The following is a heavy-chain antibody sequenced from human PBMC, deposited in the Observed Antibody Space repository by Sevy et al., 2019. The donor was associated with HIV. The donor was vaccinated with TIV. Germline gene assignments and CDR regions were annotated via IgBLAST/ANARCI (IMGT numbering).Heavy chain of an antibody. Sequence: SETLSLTCTVSGASISSSGYYWGWIRQPPGKGLEWIASINYSGITFYNPSLKSRVTISADTSKNQFSLRLSSVTAADSSIYFCVGPKLTYTNGLNYLDYWGQGTVVTVSS. D-gene: IGHD6-25*01. J-gene: IGHJ4*02. CDR3: VGPKLTYTNGLNYLDY. CDR1: GASISSSGYY. CDR2: INYSGIT. V-gene: IGHV4-39*01.